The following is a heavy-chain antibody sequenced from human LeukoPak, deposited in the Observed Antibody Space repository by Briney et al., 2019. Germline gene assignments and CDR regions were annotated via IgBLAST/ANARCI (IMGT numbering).Heavy chain of an antibody. CDR1: GYTFTSYD. Sequence: EASVKVSCKASGYTFTSYDIVWVRQATGQGLEWMGWMNPNSGNTGYAQKFQGRVTMTRNTAISTAYMELSSLRSDDTAVYYCARDTPYSSSFLRPQEDLDYWGQGTLVTVSS. CDR3: ARDTPYSSSFLRPQEDLDY. V-gene: IGHV1-8*01. J-gene: IGHJ4*02. D-gene: IGHD6-13*01. CDR2: MNPNSGNT.